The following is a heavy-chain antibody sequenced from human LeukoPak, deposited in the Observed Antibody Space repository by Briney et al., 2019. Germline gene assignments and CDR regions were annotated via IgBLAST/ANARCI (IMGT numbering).Heavy chain of an antibody. V-gene: IGHV3-11*05. D-gene: IGHD3/OR15-3a*01. CDR1: GFLFSDYY. J-gene: IGHJ4*02. CDR2: IGFSSIGYSSDHL. Sequence: KPGGSLRLSCAASGFLFSDYYMTWIRQAPGKGLEWVSSIGFSSIGYSSDHLKYADSVKGRFTISRDNAKNSLFLQMDSLRAEDTAVYFCAREDFFTPHSWGQGTLVTVSS. CDR3: AREDFFTPHS.